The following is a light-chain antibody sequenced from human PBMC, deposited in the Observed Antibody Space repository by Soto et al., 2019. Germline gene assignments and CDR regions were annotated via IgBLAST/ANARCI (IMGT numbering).Light chain of an antibody. CDR2: GAS. CDR1: QSVSSSY. Sequence: ENVLTQSPGTLSLSPGETATLSCRASQSVSSSYLAWYQQKPGQAPRLLIYGASSRATGIPDRFSGSGSGTDFTLTISRLEPEDFATYYCQQYTPGQWTFGQGTKVEIK. CDR3: QQYTPGQWT. V-gene: IGKV3-20*01. J-gene: IGKJ1*01.